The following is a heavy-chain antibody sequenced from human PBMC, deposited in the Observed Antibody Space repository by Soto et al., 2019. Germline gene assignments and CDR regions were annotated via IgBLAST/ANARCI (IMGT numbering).Heavy chain of an antibody. Sequence: GGSLRLSCAASGFTFSSYGMHWVRQAPGKGLEWVAVISYGGSNKYYADSVKGRFTISRDNSKNTLYLQMNSLRAEDTAVYYSAKDNYDFWSGYYPQARFDYWGQGTLVTVS. D-gene: IGHD3-3*01. CDR3: AKDNYDFWSGYYPQARFDY. CDR1: GFTFSSYG. V-gene: IGHV3-30*18. J-gene: IGHJ4*02. CDR2: ISYGGSNK.